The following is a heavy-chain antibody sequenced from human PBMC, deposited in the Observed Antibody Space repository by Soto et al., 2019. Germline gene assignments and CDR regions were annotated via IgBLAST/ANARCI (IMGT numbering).Heavy chain of an antibody. J-gene: IGHJ4*02. CDR2: INSDESST. CDR3: ARSLGGSSSPY. D-gene: IGHD6-13*01. V-gene: IGHV3-74*01. CDR1: GFTFSSYW. Sequence: GGSLRLSCAASGFTFSSYWMHWVRQAAGKGLVWVSRINSDESSTSYADSVKGRFTISRDNAKNTLYLQMNSLRAEDMAVYYCARSLGGSSSPYWGQGTLVTVSS.